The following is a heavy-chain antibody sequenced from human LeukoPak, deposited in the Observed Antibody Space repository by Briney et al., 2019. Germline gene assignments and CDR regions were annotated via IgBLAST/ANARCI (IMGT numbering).Heavy chain of an antibody. V-gene: IGHV3-74*01. CDR1: GFTFSDSW. D-gene: IGHD5-12*01. Sequence: GGALRLSSAASGFTFSDSWMHCGRHVPGKRPEWLSRTSKDGSDTVYAASAKGRVPASRDNAKNTVYLELTNLRPDDTAVYYCARGGYSGSYYRFSWGRGTLVTVAS. CDR3: ARGGYSGSYYRFS. J-gene: IGHJ4*02. CDR2: TSKDGSDT.